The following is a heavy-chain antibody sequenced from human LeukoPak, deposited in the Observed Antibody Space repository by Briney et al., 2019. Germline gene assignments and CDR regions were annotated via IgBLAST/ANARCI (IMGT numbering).Heavy chain of an antibody. D-gene: IGHD3-10*01. CDR2: LSFDGTIT. V-gene: IGHV3-30*03. CDR1: GPSFISYG. Sequence: GGSLRLSCAASGPSFISYGMHWVRQAPGKGLEWVAVLSFDGTITYYADSVKGRFTISRDNSKNTLYLQLNSLRAEDTAVYYCARDSTYYYDSGSSGPHYFGYWGQGTLVTVSS. CDR3: ARDSTYYYDSGSSGPHYFGY. J-gene: IGHJ4*02.